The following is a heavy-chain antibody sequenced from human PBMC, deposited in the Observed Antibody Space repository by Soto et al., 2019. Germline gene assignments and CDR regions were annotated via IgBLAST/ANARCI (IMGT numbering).Heavy chain of an antibody. D-gene: IGHD3-3*01. Sequence: SVKVSCKASGGTFSSYAISWVRQAPGQGLEWMGGIIPIFGTANYAQKFQGRVTITADESTSTAYMELSSLRSEDTAVYYCASKLPHTILRYLEYYGMDVWGQGTTVTVS. CDR2: IIPIFGTA. V-gene: IGHV1-69*13. CDR1: GGTFSSYA. CDR3: ASKLPHTILRYLEYYGMDV. J-gene: IGHJ6*02.